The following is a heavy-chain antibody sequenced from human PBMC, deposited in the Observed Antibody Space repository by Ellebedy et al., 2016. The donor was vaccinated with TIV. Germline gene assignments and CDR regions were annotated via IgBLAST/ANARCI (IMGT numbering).Heavy chain of an antibody. CDR2: IHTGGDT. V-gene: IGHV3-53*01. CDR3: ARRISGTYGDDASDI. CDR1: GFTVSYTY. Sequence: GESLKISCAASGFTVSYTYMSWVRQAPGKGLEWVSVIHTGGDTYYADSVKGRFTISRDSSKNTLYLQMNSLRAEDTAVYYCARRISGTYGDDASDIWGQGTMVTVSP. D-gene: IGHD1-20*01. J-gene: IGHJ3*02.